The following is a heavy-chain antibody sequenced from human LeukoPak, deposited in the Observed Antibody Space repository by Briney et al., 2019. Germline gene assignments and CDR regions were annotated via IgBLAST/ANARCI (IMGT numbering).Heavy chain of an antibody. CDR1: GFTFSSYW. Sequence: GGSLRLSCAASGFTFSSYWMSWVRQAPGKGLEWVANIKQDGSEKYYVDSVKGRFTISRDNAKNSLYLQMNSLRAEDTALYYCAKDMGAGRYSYGYYFDYWGQGTLVTVSS. CDR3: AKDMGAGRYSYGYYFDY. CDR2: IKQDGSEK. J-gene: IGHJ4*02. D-gene: IGHD5-18*01. V-gene: IGHV3-7*03.